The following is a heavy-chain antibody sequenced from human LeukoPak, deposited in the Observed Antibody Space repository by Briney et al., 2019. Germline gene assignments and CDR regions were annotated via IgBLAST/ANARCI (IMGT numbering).Heavy chain of an antibody. J-gene: IGHJ6*03. V-gene: IGHV4-4*07. D-gene: IGHD6-13*01. CDR2: IYTSGST. CDR1: GGSISSYY. Sequence: PSETLSLTCTVSGGSISSYYWSWIRQPAGKGLEWIGRIYTSGSTNYNPSLKSRVTMSVDTSKNQFSLKLSSVTAADTAVYYCARGTQEAAGHYYYYYMDVWGKGTTVTISS. CDR3: ARGTQEAAGHYYYYYMDV.